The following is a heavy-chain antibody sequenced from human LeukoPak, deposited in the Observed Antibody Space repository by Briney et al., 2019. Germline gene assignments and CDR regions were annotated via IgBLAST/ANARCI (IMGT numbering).Heavy chain of an antibody. D-gene: IGHD5-18*01. V-gene: IGHV1-2*02. CDR3: ARVATAWIQLWLLGY. CDR2: INPNSGGT. Sequence: GAPVKVSCKASGYTFTGYYMHWVRQAPGQGLEWMGWINPNSGGTNYAQKFQGRVTMTRDTSISTAYMELSRLRSDDTAVYYCARVATAWIQLWLLGYWGQGTLVTVSS. CDR1: GYTFTGYY. J-gene: IGHJ4*02.